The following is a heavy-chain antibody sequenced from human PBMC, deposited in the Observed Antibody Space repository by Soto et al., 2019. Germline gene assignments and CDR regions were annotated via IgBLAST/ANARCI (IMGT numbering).Heavy chain of an antibody. D-gene: IGHD3-22*01. CDR2: IPDDGINK. Sequence: GGSLRLSCAASGFTFSNHGMHWVRQAPGKGLEWVAVIPDDGINKCYADSVKGRFTISRDNSKNTLYLQMNSLRAEDTAVYYCAKVIVVITAAGDYFDHWGQGTLVTVSS. CDR1: GFTFSNHG. CDR3: AKVIVVITAAGDYFDH. V-gene: IGHV3-30*18. J-gene: IGHJ4*02.